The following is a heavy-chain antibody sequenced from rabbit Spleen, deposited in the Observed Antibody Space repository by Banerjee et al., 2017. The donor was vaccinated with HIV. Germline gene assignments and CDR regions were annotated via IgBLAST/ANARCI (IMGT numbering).Heavy chain of an antibody. Sequence: QSLEESGGGLVKPGASLTLTCTASGFSFSSSYYMCWVRQAPGKGLEWIACIDAGSGGSDYYANWAKGRFTISRTSSTTVTLQMTSLTVADTATYFCARDLTGVIGWNFGWWGPGTLVTVS. V-gene: IGHV1S40*01. D-gene: IGHD1-1*01. J-gene: IGHJ4*01. CDR2: IDAGSGGSD. CDR3: ARDLTGVIGWNFGW. CDR1: GFSFSSSYY.